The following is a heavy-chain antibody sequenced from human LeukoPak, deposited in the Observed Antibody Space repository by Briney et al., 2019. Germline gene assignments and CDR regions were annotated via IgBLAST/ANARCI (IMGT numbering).Heavy chain of an antibody. J-gene: IGHJ4*02. D-gene: IGHD3-10*01. V-gene: IGHV4-59*01. Sequence: KASETLSLTCAVSGGSISSYYWSWIRQPPGKGLEWLGDIYYTGTTKYNPSLKSRVTISVDASKNQFSLKLRSVTAADTAVYYCARAPFSRGFGEYYFDYWGQGTLVTVSS. CDR2: IYYTGTT. CDR3: ARAPFSRGFGEYYFDY. CDR1: GGSISSYY.